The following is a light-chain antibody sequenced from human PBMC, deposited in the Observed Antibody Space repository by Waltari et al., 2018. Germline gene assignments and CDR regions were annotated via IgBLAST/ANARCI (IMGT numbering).Light chain of an antibody. CDR1: QSVLYSSNTKNY. V-gene: IGKV4-1*01. CDR2: WAS. Sequence: DIVMTQSPDSLPVSLGERATINCKSSQSVLYSSNTKNYLAWYQQKPGQPPKLLIYWASTRESGVPDRFSGSGSGTDFTLTISSLQAEDVAVYYCQQYYSTPTWTFGQGTKVEIK. CDR3: QQYYSTPTWT. J-gene: IGKJ1*01.